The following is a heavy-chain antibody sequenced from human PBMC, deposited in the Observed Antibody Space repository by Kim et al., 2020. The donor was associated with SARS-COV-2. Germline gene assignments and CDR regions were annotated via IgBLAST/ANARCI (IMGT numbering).Heavy chain of an antibody. D-gene: IGHD3-10*01. J-gene: IGHJ4*02. CDR2: T. Sequence: TNYNPSLKSRVTISVDTSKNRFSLKLSSVTAADTAVYYCARGYYGSNFDYWGQGTLVTVSS. V-gene: IGHV4-59*09. CDR3: ARGYYGSNFDY.